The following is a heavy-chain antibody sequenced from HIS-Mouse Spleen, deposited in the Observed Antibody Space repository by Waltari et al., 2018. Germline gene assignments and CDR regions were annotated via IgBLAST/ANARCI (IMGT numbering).Heavy chain of an antibody. Sequence: STNYNPSLKSRVTISVDTSKNQFSLKLSSVTAADTAVYYCARDTGYFDYWGQGTLVTVSS. V-gene: IGHV4-59*01. CDR2: ST. CDR3: ARDTGYFDY. J-gene: IGHJ4*02. D-gene: IGHD1-1*01.